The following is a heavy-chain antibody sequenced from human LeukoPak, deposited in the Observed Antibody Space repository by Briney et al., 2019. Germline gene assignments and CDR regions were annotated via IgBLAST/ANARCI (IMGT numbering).Heavy chain of an antibody. D-gene: IGHD4-23*01. Sequence: SETLSLTCAVYGGSFSGYYWNWIRQPPGKGLEWIGENNHSGSTNYNPSLKSRVTISVDTSKNQFSLKVNSVTAADTAVYYCATRPTPPYYYYYMDVWGKGTTVTVSS. CDR2: NNHSGST. V-gene: IGHV4-34*01. CDR3: ATRPTPPYYYYYMDV. J-gene: IGHJ6*03. CDR1: GGSFSGYY.